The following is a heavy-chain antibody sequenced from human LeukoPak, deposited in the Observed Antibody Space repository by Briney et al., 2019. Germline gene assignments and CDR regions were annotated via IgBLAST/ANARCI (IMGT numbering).Heavy chain of an antibody. CDR2: IYYSGST. J-gene: IGHJ4*02. CDR3: ARHIKRINYFDY. D-gene: IGHD2/OR15-2a*01. V-gene: IGHV4-59*08. Sequence: SETLSLTCTVSGGSISSYYWSWIRQPPGKGLEWIGYIYYSGSTNYNPSLKSRVTISVDTSKNQFSLKLSSVTAADTAVYYCARHIKRINYFDYWGQGTLVTVSS. CDR1: GGSISSYY.